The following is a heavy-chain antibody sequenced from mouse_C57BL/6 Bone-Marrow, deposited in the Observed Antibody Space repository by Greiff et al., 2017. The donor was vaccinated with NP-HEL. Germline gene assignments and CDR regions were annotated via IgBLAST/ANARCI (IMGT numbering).Heavy chain of an antibody. CDR1: GYTFTSYW. Sequence: VQLQQPGAELVKPGASVKLSCKASGYTFTSYWMQWVKQRPGQGLEWIGEIDPSDSYTNYNQKFKGKATLTVDTSSSTAYMQLSSLTSEDSAVYYCARESYGNYEAMDYWGQGTSVTVSS. J-gene: IGHJ4*01. CDR2: IDPSDSYT. D-gene: IGHD2-1*01. V-gene: IGHV1-50*01. CDR3: ARESYGNYEAMDY.